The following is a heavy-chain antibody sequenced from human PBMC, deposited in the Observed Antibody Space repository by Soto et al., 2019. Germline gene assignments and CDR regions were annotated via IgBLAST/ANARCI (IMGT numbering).Heavy chain of an antibody. V-gene: IGHV1-46*03. J-gene: IGHJ5*01. D-gene: IGHD3-10*01. CDR3: FRDGGFGSPTYWFDS. Sequence: ASVKVSCKASGYTFTSYYMHWVRQAPGQGLEWMGIINPSGGSTSYAQKFQGRVTMTRDTSTRTVYMELSSLRSEDTAVYYCFRDGGFGSPTYWFDSWRQGALNSVS. CDR2: INPSGGST. CDR1: GYTFTSYY.